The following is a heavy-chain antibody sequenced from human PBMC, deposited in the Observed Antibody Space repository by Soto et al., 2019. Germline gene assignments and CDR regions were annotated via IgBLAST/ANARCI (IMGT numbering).Heavy chain of an antibody. CDR1: GGTFSSYA. J-gene: IGHJ1*01. CDR3: AREEGIVGATGS. V-gene: IGHV1-69*13. CDR2: IIPIFGTA. D-gene: IGHD1-26*01. Sequence: SVKVSCKASGGTFSSYAISWVRQAPGQGLEWMGGIIPIFGTANYAQKFQGRVTITADESTSTAYMELSSPRSEDTAVYYCAREEGIVGATGSWGQGTLVTVSS.